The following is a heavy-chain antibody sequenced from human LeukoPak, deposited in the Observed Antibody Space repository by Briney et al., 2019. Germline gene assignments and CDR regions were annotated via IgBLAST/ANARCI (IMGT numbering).Heavy chain of an antibody. J-gene: IGHJ4*02. CDR3: ARWSTTPDTEAGDY. CDR2: ISGNSGSI. D-gene: IGHD1/OR15-1a*01. Sequence: GGSLRLSCAASGFTFEDYAIHWVRQAPGKGLEWVAGISGNSGSIGYVGSVKGRFTISRDNAKNSLYLQMNNLRAEDTAVYFCARWSTTPDTEAGDYWGQGTLVTVSS. V-gene: IGHV3-9*01. CDR1: GFTFEDYA.